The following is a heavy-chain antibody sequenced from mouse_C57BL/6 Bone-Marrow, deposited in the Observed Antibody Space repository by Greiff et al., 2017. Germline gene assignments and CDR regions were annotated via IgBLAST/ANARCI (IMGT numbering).Heavy chain of an antibody. J-gene: IGHJ3*01. Sequence: VKLQESGAELVRPGTSVKVSCKASGYAFTNYLIEWVKQRPGQGLEWIGVINPGSGGTNYNEKFKGKATLTADKSSSTAYMQLSSLTSEDSAVYFCAREGEPLRRAWFAYWGQGTLVTVSA. CDR3: AREGEPLRRAWFAY. V-gene: IGHV1-54*01. CDR1: GYAFTNYL. CDR2: INPGSGGT.